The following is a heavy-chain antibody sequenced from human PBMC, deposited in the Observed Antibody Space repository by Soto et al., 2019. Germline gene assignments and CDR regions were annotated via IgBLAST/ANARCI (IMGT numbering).Heavy chain of an antibody. J-gene: IGHJ4*02. V-gene: IGHV4-31*03. CDR3: ARGGDGYSSFFDY. D-gene: IGHD2-21*01. CDR1: GGCSSSGGYY. CDR2: IYYSGST. Sequence: PAESLSRTCTVAGGCSSSGGYYWSWIRQHPGKGLEWIGYIYYSGSTNYNPSLKSRVTISVDTSKNQFSLKLSSVTAADTAVYYCARGGDGYSSFFDYWGQGTLVTVSS.